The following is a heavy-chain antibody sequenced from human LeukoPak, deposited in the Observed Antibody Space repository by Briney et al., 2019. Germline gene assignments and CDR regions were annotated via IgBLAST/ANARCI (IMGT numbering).Heavy chain of an antibody. Sequence: ASVKVSCKASGYTFTNYGFSWVRQAPGQGLEWMGWISAYNGNTNDAQKFQGRVTMTTDTSTSTAYVELRSLTPDDAAVYYCARAYSSSSFDHWGQGTLVTVSS. V-gene: IGHV1-18*01. D-gene: IGHD6-6*01. CDR2: ISAYNGNT. CDR1: GYTFTNYG. J-gene: IGHJ4*02. CDR3: ARAYSSSSFDH.